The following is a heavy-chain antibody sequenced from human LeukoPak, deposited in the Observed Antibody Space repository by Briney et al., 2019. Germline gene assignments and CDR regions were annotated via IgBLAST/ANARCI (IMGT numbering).Heavy chain of an antibody. D-gene: IGHD4/OR15-4a*01. V-gene: IGHV3-21*01. CDR1: GFTFSSYS. Sequence: GGSLRLSCAASGFTFSSYSMNWVRQAPGKGLEWVSSISSSSSYIYYADSVKGRFTISRDNAKNSLYLQMNSLRAEDTAVYYCARVRAEGASDAFDIWGQGTMVTVSS. CDR2: ISSSSSYI. CDR3: ARVRAEGASDAFDI. J-gene: IGHJ3*02.